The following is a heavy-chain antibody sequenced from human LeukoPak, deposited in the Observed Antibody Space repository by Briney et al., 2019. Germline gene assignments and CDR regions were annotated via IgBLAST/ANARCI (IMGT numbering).Heavy chain of an antibody. Sequence: SETLSLTCTVSGGSVSSGSYYWSWIRQPPGKGLEWIVYIYYSGSTNYNPSLKSRVTISVDTSKNQFSLKLSSVTAADTAVYYCARGVPPISIFGVVIRNGGYFDYWGQGTLVTVSS. CDR1: GGSVSSGSYY. V-gene: IGHV4-61*01. J-gene: IGHJ4*02. D-gene: IGHD3-3*01. CDR3: ARGVPPISIFGVVIRNGGYFDY. CDR2: IYYSGST.